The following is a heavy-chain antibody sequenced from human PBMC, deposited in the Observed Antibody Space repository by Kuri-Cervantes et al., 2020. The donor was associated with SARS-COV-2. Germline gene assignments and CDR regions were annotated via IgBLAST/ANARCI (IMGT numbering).Heavy chain of an antibody. CDR1: GITFSNAW. J-gene: IGHJ4*02. CDR3: TTDRLLDIRTFDY. CDR2: IKNKIDGGTT. D-gene: IGHD2-2*03. V-gene: IGHV3-15*01. Sequence: GGSLRLSCAASGITFSNAWMSWVRQAPGKGLEWVGRIKNKIDGGTTDYAAPVKGRFTISRDDSKNTLYLRMNSLKTEDTAVYYCTTDRLLDIRTFDYWGQGTLVTVSS.